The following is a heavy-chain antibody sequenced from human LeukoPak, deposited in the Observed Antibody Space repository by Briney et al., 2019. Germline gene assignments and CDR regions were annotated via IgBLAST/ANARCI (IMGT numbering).Heavy chain of an antibody. CDR3: ARGGGSFLFDY. V-gene: IGHV4-59*01. CDR2: IYYSGST. J-gene: IGHJ4*02. Sequence: PSETLSLTCAVYGGSFSGYYWSWIRQPPGKGLEWIGYIYYSGSTNYNPSLKSRVTISVDTSKNQFSLKLSSVTAADTAVYYCARGGGSFLFDYWGQGTLVTVSS. D-gene: IGHD1-26*01. CDR1: GGSFSGYY.